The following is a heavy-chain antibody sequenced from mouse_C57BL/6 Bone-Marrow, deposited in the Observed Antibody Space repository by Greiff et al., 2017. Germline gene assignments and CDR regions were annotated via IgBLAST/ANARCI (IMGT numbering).Heavy chain of an antibody. CDR2: ILPGSGST. D-gene: IGHD1-1*02. CDR3: ARRWAWFAY. CDR1: GYTFTNYW. Sequence: VQLKQSGAELVRPGTSVKMSCKASGYTFTNYWIGWAKQRPGHGLEWIGEILPGSGSTNYNEKFKGKATFTADTSSNTAYMQLSSLTTEDSAIYYCARRWAWFAYWGQGTLVTVSA. J-gene: IGHJ3*01. V-gene: IGHV1-63*01.